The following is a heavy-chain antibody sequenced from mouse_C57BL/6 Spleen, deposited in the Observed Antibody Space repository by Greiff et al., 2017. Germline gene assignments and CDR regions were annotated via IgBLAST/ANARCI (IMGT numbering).Heavy chain of an antibody. CDR3: ARSGGNPYYFDY. CDR1: GYTFTNYW. Sequence: QVQLKESGAELVRPGTSVKMSCKASGYTFTNYWIGWAKQRPGHGLEWIGDIYPGGGYTNYNEKFKGKATLTADKSSSTAYMQFSSLTSEDSAIYYCARSGGNPYYFDYWGQGTTLTVSS. D-gene: IGHD2-1*01. V-gene: IGHV1-63*01. CDR2: IYPGGGYT. J-gene: IGHJ2*01.